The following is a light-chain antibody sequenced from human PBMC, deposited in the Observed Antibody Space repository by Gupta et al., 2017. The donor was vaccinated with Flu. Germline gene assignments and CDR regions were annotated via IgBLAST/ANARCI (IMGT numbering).Light chain of an antibody. CDR2: GKN. J-gene: IGLJ3*02. CDR3: KSRDSSGNPVV. V-gene: IGLV3-19*01. Sequence: GDSLRRYYASWYQQKAGQAPVLVIYGKNNRPSGIPDRFSGSTSGDTASLTISGAQTEDEADYYCKSRDSSGNPVVFGGGTRLTVL. CDR1: SLRRYY.